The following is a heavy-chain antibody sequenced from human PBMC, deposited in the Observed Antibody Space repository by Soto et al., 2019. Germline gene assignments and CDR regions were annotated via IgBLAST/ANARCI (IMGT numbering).Heavy chain of an antibody. V-gene: IGHV4-59*01. CDR3: ARGYYDTSGQSNTFDI. D-gene: IGHD3-22*01. J-gene: IGHJ3*02. CDR1: GASIRSSY. CDR2: VYYSGST. Sequence: QVQLQESGPGLVKPSETLSLTCTVSGASIRSSYWSWIRQSPGKGLAWIGYVYYSGSTNYNPSLKSRVTKSVDTSKNQFTLKLSSVTAADTAVYYCARGYYDTSGQSNTFDIWGQGTMVTVSS.